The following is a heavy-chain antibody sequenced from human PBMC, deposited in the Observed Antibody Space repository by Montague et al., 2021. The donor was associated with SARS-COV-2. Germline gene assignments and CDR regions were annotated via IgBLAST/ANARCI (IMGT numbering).Heavy chain of an antibody. CDR2: IYYSGST. CDR1: GGSISSSSNY. D-gene: IGHD3-10*01. CDR3: ASGIYPSGSYYNRYYYGLNI. J-gene: IGHJ6*02. Sequence: SETLSLTCTVSGGSISSSSNYWGWIRQPPGKGLEWIGSIYYSGSTYYNSSLKSRVTISVDTSKNQFSLKLNSVTAADTATYYCASGIYPSGSYYNRYYYGLNIWGQGTTVIVSS. V-gene: IGHV4-39*01.